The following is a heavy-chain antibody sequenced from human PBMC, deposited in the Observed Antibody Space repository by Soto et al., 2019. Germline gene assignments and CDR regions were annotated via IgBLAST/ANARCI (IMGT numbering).Heavy chain of an antibody. D-gene: IGHD3-10*01. J-gene: IGHJ6*02. CDR2: IYPGDSDA. Sequence: GESLKISCKGSGYSFTTYWIAWVRQMPGKGLEWMGIIYPGDSDARYSPSFEGQVTISADRSISTAYLRWSSLKASDTAMYYCARPRSGSYRLEYYGMDVWGQGTTVTVYS. CDR1: GYSFTTYW. V-gene: IGHV5-51*01. CDR3: ARPRSGSYRLEYYGMDV.